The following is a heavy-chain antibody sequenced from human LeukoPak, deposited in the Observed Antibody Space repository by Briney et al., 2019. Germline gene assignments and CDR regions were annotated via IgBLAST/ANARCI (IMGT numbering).Heavy chain of an antibody. J-gene: IGHJ4*01. CDR3: ARGDFISSRDDLFFFDY. Sequence: ASVKVSCKASGYNFFTYGITWVRQAPGQGLEWMGWISPHNGNANYAQKFQDRVIMTTDTSTNTAFMEVRSLRSDDTAMYYCARGDFISSRDDLFFFDYWGQGSLVTVSS. CDR2: ISPHNGNA. CDR1: GYNFFTYG. V-gene: IGHV1-18*01. D-gene: IGHD5-24*01.